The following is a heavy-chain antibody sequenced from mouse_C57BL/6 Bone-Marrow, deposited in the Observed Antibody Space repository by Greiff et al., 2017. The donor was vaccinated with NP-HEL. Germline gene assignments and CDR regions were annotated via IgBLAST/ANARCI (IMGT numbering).Heavy chain of an antibody. CDR2: INPNNGGT. CDR3: ARGDYDGWFAY. CDR1: GYTFTDYY. Sequence: EVQLQQSGPELVKPGASVKISCKASGYTFTDYYMNWVKQSHGKSLEWIGDINPNNGGTSYNQKFKGKATLTVDKSSSPAYMELRSLTSEDSAVYYCARGDYDGWFAYWGQGTLVTVSA. D-gene: IGHD2-4*01. J-gene: IGHJ3*01. V-gene: IGHV1-26*01.